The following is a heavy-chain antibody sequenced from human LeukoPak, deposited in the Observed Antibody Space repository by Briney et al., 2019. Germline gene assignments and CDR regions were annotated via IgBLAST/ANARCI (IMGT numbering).Heavy chain of an antibody. CDR1: GFTFSSYS. J-gene: IGHJ4*02. CDR3: ARDRSHTIVVVPAALDY. D-gene: IGHD2-2*01. Sequence: GGSLRLSCAASGFTFSSYSMNWVRQAPGKGLEWVSSISSSSSYIYYADSVKGRFTISRDNAKNSLYLQMNCLRAEDTAVYYCARDRSHTIVVVPAALDYWGQGTLVTVSS. V-gene: IGHV3-21*01. CDR2: ISSSSSYI.